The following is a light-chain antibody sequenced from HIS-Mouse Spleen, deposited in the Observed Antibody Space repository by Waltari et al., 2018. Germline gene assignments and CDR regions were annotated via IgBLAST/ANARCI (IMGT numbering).Light chain of an antibody. Sequence: DIVMTQSPHSLAVSLGARATINCKSSPSVLYSSNNKNYLAWYQQKPGQPPKLLIYWASTRESGVPDRFSGSGSGTDFTLTISSLQAEDVAVYYCQQYYSTPPTFGQGTKVEIK. J-gene: IGKJ1*01. V-gene: IGKV4-1*01. CDR2: WAS. CDR1: PSVLYSSNNKNY. CDR3: QQYYSTPPT.